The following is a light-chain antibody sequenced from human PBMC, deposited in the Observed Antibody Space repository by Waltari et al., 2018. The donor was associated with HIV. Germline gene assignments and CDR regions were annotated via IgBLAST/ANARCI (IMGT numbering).Light chain of an antibody. J-gene: IGLJ3*02. V-gene: IGLV7-46*01. CDR3: LLSYSGARGV. CDR2: DTS. Sequence: QAVVTQEPSLTVSPGGTVTLTCGSSTGAVTSGPYPHWFQQKPGQAPRTLIYDTSNKHSWPPARFSGSLLGGKAALTLSGAQPEDEAEYYCLLSYSGARGVFGGGTKLTVL. CDR1: TGAVTSGPY.